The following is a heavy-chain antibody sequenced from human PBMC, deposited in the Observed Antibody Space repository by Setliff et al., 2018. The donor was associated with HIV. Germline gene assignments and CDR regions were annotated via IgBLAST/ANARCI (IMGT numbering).Heavy chain of an antibody. J-gene: IGHJ4*02. CDR2: IIPIFSTS. D-gene: IGHD2-21*01. CDR3: TRGRGIIGALVY. V-gene: IGHV1-69*13. Sequence: EASVKVSCKASDYTFTNYGISWVRQAPGQGLEWMGGIIPIFSTSNYAQRFQGRVTITADESTSTAYMELYNLRSEDTAMYYCTRGRGIIGALVYWGQGTLVTVSS. CDR1: DYTFTNYG.